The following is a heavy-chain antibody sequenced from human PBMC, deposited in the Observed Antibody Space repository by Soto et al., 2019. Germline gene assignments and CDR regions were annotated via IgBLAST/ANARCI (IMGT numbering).Heavy chain of an antibody. Sequence: QVQLQESGPGLVKPSQTLSLTCTVSGGSISSGGYYWNWIRQRPGKGLEWIGYFYYGGSSYYNPSLESRVSISADTSKNEFSLKLTSLTAADTAVFYCARMSTYSYGPFNVRGMDVWGQGTTVSVSS. V-gene: IGHV4-31*03. CDR1: GGSISSGGYY. D-gene: IGHD3-10*01. CDR3: ARMSTYSYGPFNVRGMDV. CDR2: FYYGGSS. J-gene: IGHJ6*02.